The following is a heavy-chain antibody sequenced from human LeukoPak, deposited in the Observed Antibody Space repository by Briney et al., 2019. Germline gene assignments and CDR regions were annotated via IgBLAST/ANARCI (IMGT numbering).Heavy chain of an antibody. CDR3: AREMVRGVIASGFDY. D-gene: IGHD3-10*01. V-gene: IGHV4-31*03. CDR2: IYYSGST. CDR1: GGSISSGGYY. Sequence: PSQTLSLTCTVSGGSISSGGYYWSWFRQHPGKGLEWIGYIYYSGSTYYNPSLKSRVTISVDTSKNQFSLKLSSVTAADTAVYYCAREMVRGVIASGFDYWGQGTLVTVSS. J-gene: IGHJ4*02.